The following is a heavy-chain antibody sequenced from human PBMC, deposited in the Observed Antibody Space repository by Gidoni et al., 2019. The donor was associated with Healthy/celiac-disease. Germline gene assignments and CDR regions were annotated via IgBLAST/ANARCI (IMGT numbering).Heavy chain of an antibody. J-gene: IGHJ3*02. V-gene: IGHV1-18*01. CDR3: ARDRGSRDAFDI. Sequence: QVQLVQSGAEVQKPGASVTVSCKASVYTFTSYGISWVRQAPGRGLEWLGCISAYNGNTNYAQKLQGRVTMTTDTSTSTAYMELRSLRSDDTAVYYCARDRGSRDAFDIWGQGTMVTVSS. D-gene: IGHD6-13*01. CDR1: VYTFTSYG. CDR2: ISAYNGNT.